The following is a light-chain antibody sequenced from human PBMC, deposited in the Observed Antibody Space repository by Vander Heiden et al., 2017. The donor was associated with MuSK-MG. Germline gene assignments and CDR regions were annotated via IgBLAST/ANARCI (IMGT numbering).Light chain of an antibody. CDR2: VNSDGSH. CDR1: SGHSSYA. CDR3: QTWGTGIHV. V-gene: IGLV4-69*01. J-gene: IGLJ1*01. Sequence: QLVLTQSPSASASLGAPVKLTCTLSSGHSSYAIAWYQQQPERGPRYLMKVNSDGSHRKGDGIPDRFSGSSSGAERYLSISSLQSEDEAYYYCQTWGTGIHVFGTGTKVTVL.